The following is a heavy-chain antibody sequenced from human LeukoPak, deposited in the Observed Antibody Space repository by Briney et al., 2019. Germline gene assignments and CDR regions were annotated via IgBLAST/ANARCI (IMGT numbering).Heavy chain of an antibody. CDR3: ARGGGPRGIAVAGTWGWFDP. V-gene: IGHV4-4*07. J-gene: IGHJ5*02. D-gene: IGHD6-19*01. CDR1: GGSISSYY. CDR2: IYTSGST. Sequence: SETLSLTCTVSGGSISSYYWSWIRQPAGKGLEWIGRIYTSGSTNYNPSLKSRVTMSVDTSKNQFSLKLSSVTAADTAVYYCARGGGPRGIAVAGTWGWFDPWGQGTLVTVSS.